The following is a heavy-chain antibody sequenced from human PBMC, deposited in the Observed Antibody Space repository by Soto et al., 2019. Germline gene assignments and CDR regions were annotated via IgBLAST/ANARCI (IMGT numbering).Heavy chain of an antibody. CDR3: AGGTYYYYGMDV. J-gene: IGHJ6*02. CDR1: GFTFSSYW. Sequence: EVQLVESGGGLVQPGGSLRLSCAASGFTFSSYWMSWVRQAPGKGLEWVANIKQDGSDKYYVDSVKGRFTISRDNAKNSRYLQMDSLRAEDTAVYYCAGGTYYYYGMDVWGQGTTVTVSS. CDR2: IKQDGSDK. V-gene: IGHV3-7*04.